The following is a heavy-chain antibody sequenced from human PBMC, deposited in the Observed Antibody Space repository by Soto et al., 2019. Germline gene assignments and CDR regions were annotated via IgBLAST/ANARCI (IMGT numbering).Heavy chain of an antibody. CDR1: LFTFSSYG. D-gene: IGHD2-2*01. CDR3: ATGSVVGADYSYGMDV. V-gene: IGHV3-23*01. J-gene: IGHJ6*02. CDR2: VSGIGGSV. Sequence: PGGALRLSCSAALFTFSSYGMSWVRQAPGKGLEWVSAVSGIGGSVYYADSVRGRFTISRDNSKNTLYLQVNSLRAEDTAIYYCATGSVVGADYSYGMDVWGQGPTVTVSS.